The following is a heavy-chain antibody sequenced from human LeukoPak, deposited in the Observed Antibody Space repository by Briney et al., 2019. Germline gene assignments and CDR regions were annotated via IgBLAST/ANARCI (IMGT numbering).Heavy chain of an antibody. CDR1: GYTFTSYD. CDR3: ARGDYDSDRYYIT. CDR2: MNPNSGIT. V-gene: IGHV1-8*01. Sequence: ASVKVSCKASGYTFTSYDINWVRQATGQGLEWMGWMNPNSGITGYAQKFQDRVTMTRNTSISTAYMELSSLRSDDTAVYYCARGDYDSDRYYITWGQGTLVTVSS. J-gene: IGHJ4*02. D-gene: IGHD3-22*01.